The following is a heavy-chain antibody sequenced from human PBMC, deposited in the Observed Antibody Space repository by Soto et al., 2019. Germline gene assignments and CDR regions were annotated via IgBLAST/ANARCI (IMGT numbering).Heavy chain of an antibody. V-gene: IGHV3-30-3*01. D-gene: IGHD3-22*01. CDR2: ISYDGSNK. CDR1: GFTFSSYA. CDR3: AREYYDSSGYYYVYFDY. J-gene: IGHJ4*02. Sequence: GGSLRLSCAASGFTFSSYAMHWVRQAPGKGLEWVAVISYDGSNKYYADSVKGRFTISRDKSKNTLYLQMNSLRAADTAVYYCAREYYDSSGYYYVYFDYWGQGTLVTVSS.